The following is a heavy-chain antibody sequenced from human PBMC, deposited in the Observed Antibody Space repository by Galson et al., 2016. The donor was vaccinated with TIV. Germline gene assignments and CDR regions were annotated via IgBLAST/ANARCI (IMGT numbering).Heavy chain of an antibody. CDR2: VFHSGAT. Sequence: ETLSPTCTVSGDSVSSDTYYWTWIRQPPGKGLEWIGYVFHSGATNYNPSLKSRLTISVDTSENQFSLKLTSVTAADTALYFCARETYHFDRSGYFFDYWGQGRLVTVSS. CDR1: GDSVSSDTYY. D-gene: IGHD3-22*01. V-gene: IGHV4-61*01. J-gene: IGHJ4*02. CDR3: ARETYHFDRSGYFFDY.